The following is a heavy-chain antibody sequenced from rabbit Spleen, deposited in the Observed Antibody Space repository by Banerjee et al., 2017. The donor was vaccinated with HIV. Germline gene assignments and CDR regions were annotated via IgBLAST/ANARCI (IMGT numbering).Heavy chain of an antibody. Sequence: QEQLVESGGGLVQPEGSLTLTCTASGISCYYKCVMCWVRQAPGKGLQWIVCMNTVSGNTVHASWAIGRFPISRTSSTTVALQMTSLTAADTATYFCARALADVIGWNLDLWGPGTLVTVS. CDR3: ARALADVIGWNLDL. CDR2: MNTVSGNT. J-gene: IGHJ4*01. V-gene: IGHV1S45*01. CDR1: GISCYYKCV. D-gene: IGHD1-1*01.